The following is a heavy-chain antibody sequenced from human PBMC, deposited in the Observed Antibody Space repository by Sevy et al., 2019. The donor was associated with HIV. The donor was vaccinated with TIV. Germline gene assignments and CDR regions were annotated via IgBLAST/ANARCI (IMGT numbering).Heavy chain of an antibody. J-gene: IGHJ6*02. CDR3: ARGCSGGSCPYGMDV. CDR2: LSGYNGET. CDR1: GYTFSNYG. Sequence: ASVKVSCKASGYTFSNYGITWVRQAPGQGLEWMGWLSGYNGETKNAQILQGRVTLTTDTSTTTAYMELRSLRSDDTAVYYCARGCSGGSCPYGMDVWGQGTTVTVSS. D-gene: IGHD2-15*01. V-gene: IGHV1-18*04.